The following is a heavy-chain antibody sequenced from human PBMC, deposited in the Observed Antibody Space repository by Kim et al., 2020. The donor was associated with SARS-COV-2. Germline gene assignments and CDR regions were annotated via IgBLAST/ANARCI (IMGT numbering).Heavy chain of an antibody. Sequence: GGSLRLSCAASGFTVSSNYMSWVRQAPGKGLEWVSVIYSGGSTYYADSVKGRFTISRDNSKNTLYLQMNSLRAEDTAVYYCARAAYYDSSGYYYNGMDVWGQGTTVTVSS. CDR1: GFTVSSNY. J-gene: IGHJ6*02. CDR3: ARAAYYDSSGYYYNGMDV. CDR2: IYSGGST. D-gene: IGHD3-22*01. V-gene: IGHV3-53*01.